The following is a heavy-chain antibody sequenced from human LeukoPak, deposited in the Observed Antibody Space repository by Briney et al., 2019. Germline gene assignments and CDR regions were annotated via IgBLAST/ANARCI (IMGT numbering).Heavy chain of an antibody. D-gene: IGHD3-10*01. V-gene: IGHV3-9*01. J-gene: IGHJ6*02. CDR3: AKDKTVVRRVIGLYYYYYGMDV. CDR2: ISWNSGSI. CDR1: GFTFDDYA. Sequence: GGSLRLSCAASGFTFDDYAIHWVRQAPGKGLEWVSGISWNSGSIGYADSVKGRFTISRDNAKNSLYLQMNSLRAEDTALYYCAKDKTVVRRVIGLYYYYYGMDVWGQGTTVTVSS.